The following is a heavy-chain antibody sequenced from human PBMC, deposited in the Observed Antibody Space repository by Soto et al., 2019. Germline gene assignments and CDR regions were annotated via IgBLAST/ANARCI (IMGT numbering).Heavy chain of an antibody. CDR2: VHYSGRT. D-gene: IGHD1-20*01. CDR1: GGSFSKSSYY. J-gene: IGHJ4*02. CDR3: ASSPVSPNYYFDY. V-gene: IGHV4-39*01. Sequence: PSETLSLTCTVSGGSFSKSSYYWGWIRQPPGKGLEWIGNVHYSGRTYYNPSLKSRVTISVDTSTNQFSLKLTSVTAADTAVYYCASSPVSPNYYFDYWGQGTLVTVSS.